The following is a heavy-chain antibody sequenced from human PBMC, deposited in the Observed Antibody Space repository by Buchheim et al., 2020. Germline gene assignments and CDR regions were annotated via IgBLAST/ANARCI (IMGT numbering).Heavy chain of an antibody. CDR2: INNSGST. Sequence: QVQLQQWGAGLLKPSETLSLTCAVYGGSFSGYYWSWIRQPPGKGLEWIGEINNSGSTNYNPSLKSRVTISVDTPKNKFSRKLSSVTAADTAVYYCARGSTPAALFQHWGQGTL. V-gene: IGHV4-34*01. CDR3: ARGSTPAALFQH. CDR1: GGSFSGYY. J-gene: IGHJ1*01. D-gene: IGHD2-15*01.